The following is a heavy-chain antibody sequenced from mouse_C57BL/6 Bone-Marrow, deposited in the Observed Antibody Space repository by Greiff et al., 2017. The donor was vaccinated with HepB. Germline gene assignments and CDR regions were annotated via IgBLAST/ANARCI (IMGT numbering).Heavy chain of an antibody. V-gene: IGHV5-4*01. CDR3: ARDYDYAY. Sequence: EVKLVESGGGLVKPGGSLKLSCAASGFTFSSYAMSWVRQTPEKRLEWVATISDGGSYTYYPDNVKGRFTISRDNAKNNLYLQMSHLKSEDTAMYYCARDYDYAYWGQGTTLTVSS. J-gene: IGHJ2*01. D-gene: IGHD2-4*01. CDR2: ISDGGSYT. CDR1: GFTFSSYA.